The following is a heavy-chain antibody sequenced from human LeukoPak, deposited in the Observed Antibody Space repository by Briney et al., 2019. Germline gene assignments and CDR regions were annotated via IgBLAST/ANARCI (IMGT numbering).Heavy chain of an antibody. CDR2: IYYSGST. D-gene: IGHD3-10*01. CDR3: ARQRLGGSGSLRHFDY. J-gene: IGHJ4*02. Sequence: SETLPLTCTVSGGSISSYYWSWIRQPPGKGLEWIGYIYYSGSTNYNPSLKSRVTISVDTSKNQFSLKLSSVTAADTAVYYCARQRLGGSGSLRHFDYWGQGTLVTVSS. V-gene: IGHV4-59*08. CDR1: GGSISSYY.